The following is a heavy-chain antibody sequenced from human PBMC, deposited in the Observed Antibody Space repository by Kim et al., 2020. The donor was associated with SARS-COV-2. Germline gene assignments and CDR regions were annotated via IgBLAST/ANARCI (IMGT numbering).Heavy chain of an antibody. CDR2: IYYSGCT. CDR1: GGSISSGGYY. Sequence: SETLSLTCTVSGGSISSGGYYWSWIRQHPGKGLEWIGYIYYSGCTYYNPSLKSRVTISVDTSKNQFSLKLSSVTAADTAVYCCARLYYDSSANAFDIWGQGTMVTVSS. J-gene: IGHJ3*02. CDR3: ARLYYDSSANAFDI. D-gene: IGHD3-22*01. V-gene: IGHV4-31*03.